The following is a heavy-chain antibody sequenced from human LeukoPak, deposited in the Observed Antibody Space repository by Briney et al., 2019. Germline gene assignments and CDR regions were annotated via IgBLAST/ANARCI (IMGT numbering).Heavy chain of an antibody. CDR1: GGSFSSYY. J-gene: IGHJ4*02. Sequence: SETLSLTCAVYGGSFSSYYWGWIRQPPGKGLEWIGSIYYSGSTYYNPSLKSRVTISVDTSKNQFSLKLSSVTAADTAVYYCARQIVVVIPGDFDYWGQGTLVTVSS. V-gene: IGHV4-39*01. CDR2: IYYSGST. D-gene: IGHD3-22*01. CDR3: ARQIVVVIPGDFDY.